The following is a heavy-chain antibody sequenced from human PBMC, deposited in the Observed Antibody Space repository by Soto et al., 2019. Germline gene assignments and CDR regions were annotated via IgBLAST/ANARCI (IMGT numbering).Heavy chain of an antibody. CDR1: GFTFSSYS. J-gene: IGHJ4*02. CDR3: ARDPSSGWLEYFDY. V-gene: IGHV3-48*01. CDR2: ISSSSSTI. D-gene: IGHD6-19*01. Sequence: EVQLVESGGGLVQPGGSLRLSCAASGFTFSSYSMNWVRQAPGKGLEWVSYISSSSSTIYYADSVKGRFTISRDNAKISLYLQMNSLRAEDTAVYYCARDPSSGWLEYFDYWGQGTLVTVSS.